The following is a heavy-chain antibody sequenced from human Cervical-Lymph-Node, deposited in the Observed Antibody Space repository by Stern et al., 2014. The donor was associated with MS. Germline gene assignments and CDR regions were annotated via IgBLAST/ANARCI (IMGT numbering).Heavy chain of an antibody. J-gene: IGHJ4*02. D-gene: IGHD6-19*01. V-gene: IGHV1-58*01. CDR2: IVVASGNT. CDR1: GFTFTTSA. Sequence: QLVESGPEVKKPGTSVKVSCKASGFTFTTSAVQWVRQARGQRLEWIGWIVVASGNTYFPQKFQDRVTFTWDRSPGPAYKELSSLRSEDTAIYYCAATNNGWSSFGFWGQGTLVTVSS. CDR3: AATNNGWSSFGF.